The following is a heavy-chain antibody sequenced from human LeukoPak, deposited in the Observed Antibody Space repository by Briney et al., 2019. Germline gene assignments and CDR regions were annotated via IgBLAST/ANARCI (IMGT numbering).Heavy chain of an antibody. J-gene: IGHJ4*02. Sequence: GGSLRLSCAASGFTFSSYAMSWVRQAPGKGLEWVSGISGSGSSTYYADSVKGRFTLSRDYPKNTLYLQMNSLRAEDTAVYFCAKYSGSYYYPPNWDSWGQGTLVTVSS. CDR1: GFTFSSYA. V-gene: IGHV3-23*01. CDR3: AKYSGSYYYPPNWDS. CDR2: ISGSGSST. D-gene: IGHD1-26*01.